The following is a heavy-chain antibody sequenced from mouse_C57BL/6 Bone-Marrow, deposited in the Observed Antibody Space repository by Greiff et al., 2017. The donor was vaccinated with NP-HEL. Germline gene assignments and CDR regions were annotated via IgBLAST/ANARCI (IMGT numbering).Heavy chain of an antibody. CDR2: IYPGGGYT. CDR1: GYTFTNYW. D-gene: IGHD1-1*01. CDR3: ARCGAFYGSNYFDY. V-gene: IGHV1-63*01. J-gene: IGHJ2*01. Sequence: QVQLQQSGAELVRPGTSVKMSCKASGYTFTNYWIGWAKQRPGHGLEWIGDIYPGGGYTNYNEKFKGKATLTADKSSSTAYMQFSSLTSEDSAIYYCARCGAFYGSNYFDYGGQGTTLTVSS.